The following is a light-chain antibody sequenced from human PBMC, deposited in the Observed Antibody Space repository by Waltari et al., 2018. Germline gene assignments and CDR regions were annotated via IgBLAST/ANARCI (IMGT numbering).Light chain of an antibody. V-gene: IGLV2-8*01. CDR2: EVS. CDR3: SSYVGSNKGV. J-gene: IGLJ1*01. Sequence: QSALTQPPSASGSPGQSVTIPCTGTRSAARGYNYASWYQQHPGKAPKLMISEVSKRPSGVPDRFSGSKSGNTASLTVSGLQAEDEADYYCSSYVGSNKGVFGTGTKVTVL. CDR1: RSAARGYNY.